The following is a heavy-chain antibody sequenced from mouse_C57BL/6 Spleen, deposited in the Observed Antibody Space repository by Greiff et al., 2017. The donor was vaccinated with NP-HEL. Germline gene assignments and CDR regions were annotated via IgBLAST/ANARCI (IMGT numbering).Heavy chain of an antibody. CDR3: ARDWGSLDY. CDR2: INYDGSST. Sequence: EVKVVESEGGLVQPGSSMKLSCTASGFTFSDYYMAWVRQVPEKGLEWVANINYDGSSTYYLDSLKSRFIISRDNAKNILYLQMSSLKSEDTATYYCARDWGSLDYWGQGTTLTVSS. J-gene: IGHJ2*01. V-gene: IGHV5-16*01. D-gene: IGHD1-1*02. CDR1: GFTFSDYY.